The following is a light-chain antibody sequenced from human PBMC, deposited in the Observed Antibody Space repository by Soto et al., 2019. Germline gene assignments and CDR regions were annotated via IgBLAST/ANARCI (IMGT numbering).Light chain of an antibody. CDR3: SSFAGRNNV. CDR2: EVT. J-gene: IGLJ1*01. CDR1: SSDVGGYDY. Sequence: SVLAQLPSASGSTGPAVTISCTGNSSDVGGYDYVSWYQQHPGKAPKLMIYEVTKRPSAVPDRFSGSKSGNPASLTVSGLQAEDEADYYCSSFAGRNNVFGTGTKVTVL. V-gene: IGLV2-8*01.